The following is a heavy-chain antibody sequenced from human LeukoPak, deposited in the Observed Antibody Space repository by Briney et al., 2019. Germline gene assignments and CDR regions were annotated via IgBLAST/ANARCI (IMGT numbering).Heavy chain of an antibody. V-gene: IGHV4-4*07. CDR3: ARGNHYDSSGRFDY. J-gene: IGHJ4*02. CDR2: IYTSGST. D-gene: IGHD3-22*01. CDR1: GGSICSYY. Sequence: RSSETLSLTCTLPGGSICSYYWSWIRQPAGKGLQWIGRIYTSGSTNYNPSLKSRVTMSVDTSKNQFSLKLSSVTAADTAVYYCARGNHYDSSGRFDYWGQGTLVTVSS.